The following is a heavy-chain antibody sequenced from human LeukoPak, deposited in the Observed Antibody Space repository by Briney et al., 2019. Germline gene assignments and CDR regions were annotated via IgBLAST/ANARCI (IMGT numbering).Heavy chain of an antibody. J-gene: IGHJ4*02. V-gene: IGHV3-30*02. D-gene: IGHD3-16*01. CDR1: GFTFSTYG. CDR2: VWYGGNDK. CDR3: AKAGGGGDYFDY. Sequence: GGSLRLSCAGSGFTFSTYGMHWVRQAPGKGLEWVAVVWYGGNDKYYADSVKGRFTVSRDDSKNTLYMQLNSLRAGDTAVYYCAKAGGGGDYFDYWGQGTLVTVSS.